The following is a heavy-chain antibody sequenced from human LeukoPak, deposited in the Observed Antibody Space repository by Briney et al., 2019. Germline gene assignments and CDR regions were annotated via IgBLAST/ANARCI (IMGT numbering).Heavy chain of an antibody. CDR2: IYHSGST. J-gene: IGHJ4*02. CDR1: GYSISSGYY. D-gene: IGHD1-26*01. CDR3: ARVSVITQYNGSPDYFAS. V-gene: IGHV4-38-2*02. Sequence: SETLSLTCTVSGYSISSGYYWGWIRQPPGKGLEWIGSIYHSGSTYYNPSLKSRVTISVDTSKNQFSLKLSSVTAADTAVYYCARVSVITQYNGSPDYFASWGQGTLLTVSS.